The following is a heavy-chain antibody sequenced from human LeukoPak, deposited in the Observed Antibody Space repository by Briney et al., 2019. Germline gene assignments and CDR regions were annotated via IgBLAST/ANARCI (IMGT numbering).Heavy chain of an antibody. V-gene: IGHV3-7*03. CDR2: IKQDGSEK. J-gene: IGHJ4*02. D-gene: IGHD5-12*01. CDR1: GFTFGNDW. Sequence: PGGSLRLSCVDSGFTFGNDWMTWVRQAPGKGLEWVANIKQDGSEKYYVDSVKGRFTISRDNAKNSLYLQMNSLRAEDTAVYYCARDQGHSGYDLLDYWGQGALVTVSS. CDR3: ARDQGHSGYDLLDY.